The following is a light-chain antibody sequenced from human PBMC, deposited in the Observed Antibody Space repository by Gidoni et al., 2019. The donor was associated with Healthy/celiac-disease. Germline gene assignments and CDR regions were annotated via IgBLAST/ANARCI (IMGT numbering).Light chain of an antibody. J-gene: IGLJ2*01. Sequence: SVLTPPPSASGTPGQRVTISCSGSSSNIGSNTVNWYQQLPGTAPKLLIYSNNPRPSGVPDRFSGSKSGTSASLAISGLQSEDEADYYCAAWDDSLNGPLFGGGTKLTVL. CDR3: AAWDDSLNGPL. CDR1: SSNIGSNT. CDR2: SNN. V-gene: IGLV1-44*01.